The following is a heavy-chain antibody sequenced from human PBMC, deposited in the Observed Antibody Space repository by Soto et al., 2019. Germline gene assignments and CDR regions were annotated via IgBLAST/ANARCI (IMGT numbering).Heavy chain of an antibody. J-gene: IGHJ6*03. CDR1: GFSVSSKY. Sequence: GGSLRLSCVVSGFSVSSKYMSWVRQAPGKGLEWVSLIRNDGAGGGTYYADSVKGRFTISRDNSKSTLYLQMNSLRAEDTAVYYCAKDMLAVVKAIYMDVWGKGTTVTVSS. D-gene: IGHD3-22*01. V-gene: IGHV3-66*01. CDR3: AKDMLAVVKAIYMDV. CDR2: IRNDGAGGGT.